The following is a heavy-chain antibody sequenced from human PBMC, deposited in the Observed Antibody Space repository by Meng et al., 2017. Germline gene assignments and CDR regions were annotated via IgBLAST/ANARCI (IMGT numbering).Heavy chain of an antibody. CDR3: ARDRRRYYYDSSGYYGRYYFDY. CDR1: GGSFSGYY. V-gene: IGHV4-34*01. D-gene: IGHD3-22*01. J-gene: IGHJ4*02. Sequence: SETLSLTCAVYGGSFSGYYWSWIRQPPGKGLEWIGEINHSGSTNYNPSLKSRVTISVDTSKNQFSLKLSSVTAADTAVYYCARDRRRYYYDSSGYYGRYYFDYWGQGTRVTVSS. CDR2: INHSGST.